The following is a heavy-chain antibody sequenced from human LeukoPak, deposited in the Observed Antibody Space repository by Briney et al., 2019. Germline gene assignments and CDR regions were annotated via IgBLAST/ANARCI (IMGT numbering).Heavy chain of an antibody. V-gene: IGHV1-69*13. CDR3: ARDPGIVGATVQH. D-gene: IGHD1-26*01. CDR1: GGTFSSYA. CDR2: IIPIFGTA. J-gene: IGHJ1*01. Sequence: GASVKVSCKASGGTFSSYAISWVRQAPGQGLEWMGGIIPIFGTANYAQKFQGRVTITADESTSTAYMELSSLRFEDTAVYYCARDPGIVGATVQHWGQGTLVTVSS.